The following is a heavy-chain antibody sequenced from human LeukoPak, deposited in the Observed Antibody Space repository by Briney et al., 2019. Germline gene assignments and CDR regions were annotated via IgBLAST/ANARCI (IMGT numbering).Heavy chain of an antibody. CDR2: LSSGGDYT. Sequence: PGGSLRLSCAAPGFTFSIYAMSWVRQAPGKGLEWVSSLSSGGDYTYYAGSVKGRFTISRDNSKNTLYLQMNSLRAEDTAIYYCAKDRPNYYESNGHYYRRDGDYWGQGTLVTVSS. J-gene: IGHJ4*02. D-gene: IGHD3-22*01. CDR1: GFTFSIYA. CDR3: AKDRPNYYESNGHYYRRDGDY. V-gene: IGHV3-23*01.